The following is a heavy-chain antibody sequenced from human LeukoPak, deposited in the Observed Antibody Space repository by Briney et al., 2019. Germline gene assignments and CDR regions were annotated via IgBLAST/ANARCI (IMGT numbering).Heavy chain of an antibody. CDR3: ARGFSTLKVVAGTLGY. CDR1: GFTFSSYA. Sequence: PGGSLRLSCAASGFTFSSYAMSWVRQAPGKGLEWVSAISGSGGSTYYADSVKGRFTISRDNSKNTLYLQMNSLRAEDTAVYYCARGFSTLKVVAGTLGYWGQGTLVTVSS. J-gene: IGHJ4*02. V-gene: IGHV3-23*01. D-gene: IGHD6-13*01. CDR2: ISGSGGST.